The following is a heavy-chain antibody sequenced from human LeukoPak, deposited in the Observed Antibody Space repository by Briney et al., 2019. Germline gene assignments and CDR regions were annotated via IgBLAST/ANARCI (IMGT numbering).Heavy chain of an antibody. CDR1: GFTFSSYS. CDR2: ISSSSSYI. V-gene: IGHV3-21*01. Sequence: GGSLRLSCAASGFTFSSYSMNWVRRAPGKGLEWVSSISSSSSYIYYADSVKGRFTISRDNAKNSLYLQMNSLRAEDTAVYYCARELFYYDFWSAPSSYMDVWGKGTTVTVSS. J-gene: IGHJ6*03. D-gene: IGHD3-3*01. CDR3: ARELFYYDFWSAPSSYMDV.